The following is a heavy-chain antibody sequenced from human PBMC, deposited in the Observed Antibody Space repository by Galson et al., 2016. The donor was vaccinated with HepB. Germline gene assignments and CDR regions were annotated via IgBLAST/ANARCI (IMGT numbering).Heavy chain of an antibody. D-gene: IGHD3-10*01. Sequence: LRLSCAASGFTVSNNYMTWVRQAPGTGLVWVSRINIDGNSITYADSVKGRFAISRDNAKNTVHLQMNSLRAEDTAVYYCTRDYYGSLDHWGQGTLVTVSS. CDR3: TRDYYGSLDH. CDR1: GFTVSNNY. CDR2: INIDGNSI. V-gene: IGHV3-74*01. J-gene: IGHJ1*01.